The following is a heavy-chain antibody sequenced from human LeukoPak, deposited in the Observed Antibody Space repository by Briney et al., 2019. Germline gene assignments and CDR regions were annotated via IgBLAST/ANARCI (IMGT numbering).Heavy chain of an antibody. V-gene: IGHV4-34*01. CDR1: GGSFSGYY. D-gene: IGHD2-15*01. CDR3: ARDRCSGGSCHSDY. Sequence: PSETLSLTCAVYGGSFSGYYWSWIRQPPGKGLEWIGEINHSGSTNYNPSLKSRVTISVDTSKNQFSLELSSVTAADTAVYYCARDRCSGGSCHSDYWGQGTLVTVSS. J-gene: IGHJ4*02. CDR2: INHSGST.